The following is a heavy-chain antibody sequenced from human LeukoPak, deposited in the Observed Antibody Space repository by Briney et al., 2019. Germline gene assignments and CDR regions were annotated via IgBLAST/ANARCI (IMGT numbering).Heavy chain of an antibody. CDR2: ISYDGSNQ. CDR3: ARREDCSGASCYDAFDY. V-gene: IGHV3-30-3*01. CDR1: GFTFSGYA. J-gene: IGHJ4*02. D-gene: IGHD2-15*01. Sequence: PGGSLRLSCAASGFTFSGYAMHWVRQAPGKGLEWVAVISYDGSNQYYADSVKGRFTISRDNSKNTLYLQMNSLRAEDTAVYYCARREDCSGASCYDAFDYWGLGTLVTVSS.